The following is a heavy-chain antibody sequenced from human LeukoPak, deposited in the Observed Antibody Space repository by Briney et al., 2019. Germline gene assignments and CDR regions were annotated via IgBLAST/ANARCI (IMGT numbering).Heavy chain of an antibody. CDR2: IIPIFGTA. D-gene: IGHD2-15*01. V-gene: IGHV1-69*06. J-gene: IGHJ5*02. CDR3: ARADKCSGGSCYSWWFDP. Sequence: EASVKVSCKASGGTFSSYAISWVRQAPGQGLEWMGGIIPIFGTANYAQKFQGRVTITADKSTSTAYMELSSLRSGDTAVYYCARADKCSGGSCYSWWFDPWGQGTLVTVSS. CDR1: GGTFSSYA.